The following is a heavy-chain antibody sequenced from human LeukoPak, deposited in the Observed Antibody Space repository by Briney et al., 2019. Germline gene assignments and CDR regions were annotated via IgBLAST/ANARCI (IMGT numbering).Heavy chain of an antibody. CDR3: ARDGPSIAAAGSFDY. V-gene: IGHV3-30*04. CDR1: GFTFSSYA. CDR2: ISYDGSNK. D-gene: IGHD6-13*01. Sequence: GRSLRLSCAASGFTFSSYAMHWVRQAPGKGLEWVAVISYDGSNKYYADSVKGRFTISRDNSKNTLYLQMNSLRAEDTAVYYCARDGPSIAAAGSFDYWGQGTLVTVSS. J-gene: IGHJ4*02.